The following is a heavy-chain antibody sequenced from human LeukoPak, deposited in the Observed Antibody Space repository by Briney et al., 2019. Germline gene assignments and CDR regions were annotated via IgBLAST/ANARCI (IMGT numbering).Heavy chain of an antibody. J-gene: IGHJ4*02. CDR1: GGSITGYY. V-gene: IGHV4-59*01. Sequence: SETLSLTCSVSGGSITGYYWSWIRQPPEKRLEWIGYIFYSGSSHYNPSLKSRVTMSVDTSENQLSLRLSSVTAADTAVYYCARLYRGDFWSGYSTHLDYWGQGTLVTVSS. CDR2: IFYSGSS. CDR3: ARLYRGDFWSGYSTHLDY. D-gene: IGHD3-3*01.